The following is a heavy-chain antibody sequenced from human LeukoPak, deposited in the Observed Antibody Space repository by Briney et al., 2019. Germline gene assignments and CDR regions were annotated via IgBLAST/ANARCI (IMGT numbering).Heavy chain of an antibody. Sequence: PSQTLSLTCTVSGGSISSYYWSWIRQPPGKELEWIGYIYYSGSTNYNPSLKSRVTISVDTSKNQFSLKLSSVTAADTAVYYCARLIRSAREDAFDIWGQGTMVTVSS. V-gene: IGHV4-59*01. J-gene: IGHJ3*02. CDR1: GGSISSYY. D-gene: IGHD3-16*01. CDR3: ARLIRSAREDAFDI. CDR2: IYYSGST.